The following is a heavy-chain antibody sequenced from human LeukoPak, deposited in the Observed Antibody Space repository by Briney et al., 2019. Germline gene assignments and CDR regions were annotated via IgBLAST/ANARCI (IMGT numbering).Heavy chain of an antibody. CDR3: AKLGYGSGTYLGY. J-gene: IGHJ4*02. D-gene: IGHD3-10*01. CDR1: GFTFSSYA. V-gene: IGHV3-23*01. CDR2: ISGSGGST. Sequence: AGGSLRLSCAASGFTFSSYAMSWVRQAPGKGLEWVSAISGSGGSTYYADSVKGRFTISRDNAKKSLYLQMNSLRAEDTAVYYCAKLGYGSGTYLGYWGQGTLVTVSS.